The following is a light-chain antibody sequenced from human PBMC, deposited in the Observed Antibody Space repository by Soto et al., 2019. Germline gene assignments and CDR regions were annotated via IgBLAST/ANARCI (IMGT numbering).Light chain of an antibody. CDR3: QQRSNWWT. CDR1: QSRGSNF. Sequence: IVLTQSPGTLSLSRGDRATHSCTTSQSRGSNFLAWHQQKPGQAPRLLIGQTTLRATGIPARCSSSGSGTGFTLTISCLEPEDFAVYYCQQRSNWWTFGQGTKVDIK. CDR2: QTT. V-gene: IGKV3-11*01. J-gene: IGKJ1*01.